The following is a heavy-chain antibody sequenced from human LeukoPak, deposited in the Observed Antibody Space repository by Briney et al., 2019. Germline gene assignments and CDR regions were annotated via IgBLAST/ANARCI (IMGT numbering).Heavy chain of an antibody. CDR2: IYYSGST. CDR1: GGSISSSSYC. V-gene: IGHV4-39*01. CDR3: ARHIGAAAAGTYY. Sequence: SETLSLTCTVSGGSISSSSYCWGWIRQPPGKGLEWIGSIYYSGSTYYNPSLKSRVTISVDTSKNQFSLKLSSVTAADTAVYYCARHIGAAAAGTYYWGQGTLVTVSS. J-gene: IGHJ4*02. D-gene: IGHD6-13*01.